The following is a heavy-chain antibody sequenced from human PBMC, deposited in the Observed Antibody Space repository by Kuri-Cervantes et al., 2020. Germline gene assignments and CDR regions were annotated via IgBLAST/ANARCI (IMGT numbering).Heavy chain of an antibody. CDR1: GFTFSSYS. Sequence: GESLKISCAASGFTFSSYSMNWVRQAPGKGLEWVAVISYDGSNKYYADSVKGRFTISRDNSKNTLYLQMNSLRAEDTAVYYCARVPGYCSGGSCYRLYYYYGMDVWGQGTTVTVSS. J-gene: IGHJ6*02. CDR3: ARVPGYCSGGSCYRLYYYYGMDV. D-gene: IGHD2-15*01. V-gene: IGHV3-30*03. CDR2: ISYDGSNK.